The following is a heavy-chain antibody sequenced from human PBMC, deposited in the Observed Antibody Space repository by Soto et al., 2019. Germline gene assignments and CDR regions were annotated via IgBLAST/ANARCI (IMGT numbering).Heavy chain of an antibody. J-gene: IGHJ6*02. V-gene: IGHV4-30-4*01. CDR1: GGSISSGDYY. CDR3: ARGSSSYYDYGMDV. D-gene: IGHD6-6*01. Sequence: SETLSLTCTVSGGSISSGDYYWSWIRQPPGKGLEWIGYIYYSGSTYYNPSLKSRVTISVDTSKNQFSLKLSSVTAADTAVYYCARGSSSYYDYGMDVWGQGTTVTVSS. CDR2: IYYSGST.